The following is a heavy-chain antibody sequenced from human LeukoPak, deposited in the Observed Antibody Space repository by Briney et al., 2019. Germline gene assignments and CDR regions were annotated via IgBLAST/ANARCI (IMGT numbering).Heavy chain of an antibody. CDR2: VNQSGGS. CDR3: AVRLTTGRLGTATTWFDP. Sequence: SETLSLTCPVYGGSFDSFYWNWLRQAPGKGLEWLGEVNQSGGSDHNPALESRVAISADASKRQFSLTLISVTAAATAVYSCAVRLTTGRLGTATTWFDPWGQGTLVSVSS. CDR1: GGSFDSFY. D-gene: IGHD1-1*01. V-gene: IGHV4-34*01. J-gene: IGHJ5*02.